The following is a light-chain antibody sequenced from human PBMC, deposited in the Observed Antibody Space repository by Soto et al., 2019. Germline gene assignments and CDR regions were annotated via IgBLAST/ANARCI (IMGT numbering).Light chain of an antibody. CDR1: SSDDGSYNL. CDR2: EGS. J-gene: IGLJ2*01. V-gene: IGLV2-23*01. CDR3: CSYAGSAV. Sequence: QSALTQTASVSGSPGQSITISCTGTSSDDGSYNLVSWYQQHPGKAPKLMIYEGSKRPSGVSNRFSGSKSGNTASLTISGLQAEDEADYYCCSYAGSAVFGGGTKVTVL.